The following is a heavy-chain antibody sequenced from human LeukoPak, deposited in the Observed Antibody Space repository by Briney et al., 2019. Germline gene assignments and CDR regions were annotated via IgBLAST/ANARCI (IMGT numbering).Heavy chain of an antibody. CDR3: ARRRGAYYYGSGSYKGGYYFDY. D-gene: IGHD3-10*01. V-gene: IGHV4-34*01. CDR2: INHSGST. J-gene: IGHJ4*02. Sequence: SETLSLTCAVYGGSFSGYYWSWIRQPPGKGLEWIGEINHSGSTNYNPSLESRVTISVDTSKNQFSLKLSSVTAADTAVYYCARRRGAYYYGSGSYKGGYYFDYWGQGTLVTVSS. CDR1: GGSFSGYY.